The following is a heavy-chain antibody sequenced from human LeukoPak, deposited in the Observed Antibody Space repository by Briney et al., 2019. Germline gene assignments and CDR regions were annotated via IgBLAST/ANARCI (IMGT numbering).Heavy chain of an antibody. Sequence: PSETLSLTCTVSGGPISTINYYWGWIRQPPGKGLEWIGSVFYTASAFYNPSLKSRVTISVDTSKNQFSLKLSSVTAADTAVYYCARVDCSADLGFDYWGQGTLVTVSS. V-gene: IGHV4-39*01. CDR1: GGPISTINYY. CDR3: ARVDCSADLGFDY. CDR2: VFYTASA. J-gene: IGHJ4*02. D-gene: IGHD2-21*02.